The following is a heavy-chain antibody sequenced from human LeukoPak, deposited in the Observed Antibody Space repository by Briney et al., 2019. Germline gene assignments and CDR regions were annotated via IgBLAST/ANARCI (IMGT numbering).Heavy chain of an antibody. Sequence: GGSLRLSCAASGFTFSSYEMNWVRQAPGKGLEWVSYISSSGSTIYYADSVKGRFTISRDNAKNSLYLQINSLRAEDTAVYYCARVLGYGMDVWGQGTTVTVSS. CDR2: ISSSGSTI. CDR1: GFTFSSYE. V-gene: IGHV3-48*03. CDR3: ARVLGYGMDV. J-gene: IGHJ6*02.